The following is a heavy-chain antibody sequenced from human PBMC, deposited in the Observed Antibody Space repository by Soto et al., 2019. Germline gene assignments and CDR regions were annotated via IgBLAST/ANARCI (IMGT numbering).Heavy chain of an antibody. Sequence: PSETLSLTCTVSGGSISSYYWSWIRQPPGKGLEWIGYIYSSGSTNYNPSLKSRVTISVDTSKNQFSLKLSSVTAADTAVYYCSRGKSLGYLVYFVPWGQGTLVTV. CDR3: SRGKSLGYLVYFVP. CDR1: GGSISSYY. J-gene: IGHJ5*02. V-gene: IGHV4-59*01. D-gene: IGHD2-8*01. CDR2: IYSSGST.